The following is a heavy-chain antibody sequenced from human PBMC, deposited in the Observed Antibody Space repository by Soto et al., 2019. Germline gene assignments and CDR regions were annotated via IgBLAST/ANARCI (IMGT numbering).Heavy chain of an antibody. CDR3: TTTSRYYDFWSGYFH. D-gene: IGHD3-3*01. J-gene: IGHJ6*02. V-gene: IGHV3-15*01. CDR1: GFTFSNAW. CDR2: IKSKTDGGTT. Sequence: GGSLRLSCAASGFTFSNAWMSWVRQAPGKGLEWVGRIKSKTDGGTTDYAAPVKGRFTISRDDSKNTLYLQMNSLKTEDTAVYYCTTTSRYYDFWSGYFHWGQGTTVTVSS.